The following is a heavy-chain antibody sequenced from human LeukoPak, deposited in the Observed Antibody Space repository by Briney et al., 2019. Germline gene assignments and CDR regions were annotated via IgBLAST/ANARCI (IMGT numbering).Heavy chain of an antibody. CDR2: IYTSGST. CDR1: GGSISSYY. CDR3: ARDNVKYYYYYMDV. D-gene: IGHD3-16*01. V-gene: IGHV4-4*07. J-gene: IGHJ6*03. Sequence: SETLSLTCTVSGGSISSYYWSWIRQPAGKGLEWIGRIYTSGSTNYNPSLKSRVTVSVDKSKNQFSLKLSSVTAADTAVYYCARDNVKYYYYYMDVWGKGTTVTVPS.